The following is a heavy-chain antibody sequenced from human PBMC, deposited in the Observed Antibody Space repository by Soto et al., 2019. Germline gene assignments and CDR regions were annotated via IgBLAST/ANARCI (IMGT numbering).Heavy chain of an antibody. J-gene: IGHJ6*02. CDR3: ASGRLPIVAYYYYGMDV. Sequence: SVKVSCKASGGTFSSYAISWVRQAPGQGLEWMGGIIPIFGTANYAQKFLGRVTITADESTSTAYMELSSLRSEDTAVYYCASGRLPIVAYYYYGMDVWGQGTTVTVSS. CDR1: GGTFSSYA. V-gene: IGHV1-69*13. CDR2: IIPIFGTA. D-gene: IGHD6-25*01.